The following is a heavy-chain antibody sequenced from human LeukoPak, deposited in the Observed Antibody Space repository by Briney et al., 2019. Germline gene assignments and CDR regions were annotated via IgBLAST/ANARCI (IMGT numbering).Heavy chain of an antibody. V-gene: IGHV1-2*02. CDR1: GYTFTGYY. D-gene: IGHD5-18*01. CDR2: INPNSGGT. CDR3: ARTVNSGYSYGDDAFDI. J-gene: IGHJ3*02. Sequence: ASVKVSCKASGYTFTGYYIHWVRQAPGQGLECVGWINPNSGGTNYAQKFQGRVTITTDESTSTAYMELSSLRSEDTAVYYCARTVNSGYSYGDDAFDIWGQGTMVTVSS.